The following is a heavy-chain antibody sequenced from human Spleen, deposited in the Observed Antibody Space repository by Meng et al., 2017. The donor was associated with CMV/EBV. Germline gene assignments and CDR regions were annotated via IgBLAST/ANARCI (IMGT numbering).Heavy chain of an antibody. D-gene: IGHD3-9*01. CDR1: GFIFSSYA. Sequence: GGSLKPSCAASGFIFSSYAMHWVRQAPGMGLEWVAFMRHDGSYEYYADPVKGRFTISRDNSKKTLYLQMDSLRPEDTAVYYCAKDAWGSRYADWKPFDNWGQGTLVTVSS. CDR3: AKDAWGSRYADWKPFDN. J-gene: IGHJ4*02. CDR2: MRHDGSYE. V-gene: IGHV3-30*02.